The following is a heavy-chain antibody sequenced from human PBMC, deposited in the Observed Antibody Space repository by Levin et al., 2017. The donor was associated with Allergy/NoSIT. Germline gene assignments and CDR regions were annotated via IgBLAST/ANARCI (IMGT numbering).Heavy chain of an antibody. CDR2: IYYSGST. CDR3: ARGGGGSQWLVHVEWFDP. Sequence: SQTLSLTCTVSGGSISSGGYYWSWIRQHPGKGLEWIGYIYYSGSTYYNPSLKSRVTISVDTSKNQFSLKLSSVTAADTAVYYCARGGGGSQWLVHVEWFDPWGQGTLVTVSS. D-gene: IGHD6-19*01. J-gene: IGHJ5*02. V-gene: IGHV4-31*02. CDR1: GGSISSGGYY.